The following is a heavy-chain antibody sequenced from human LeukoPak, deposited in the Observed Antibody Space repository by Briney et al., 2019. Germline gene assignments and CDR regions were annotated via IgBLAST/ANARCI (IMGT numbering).Heavy chain of an antibody. CDR2: TYYSGST. D-gene: IGHD3-10*01. V-gene: IGHV4-61*01. Sequence: SETLSLTCTVSGGSVSSGSYYWSWIRQPPGTGLEWIGYTYYSGSTNYNPSLKSRVTISVDTSKNQFSLKLSSVTAADTAVYYCARGLNRVYGSGSRPFDPWGQGTLVTVSS. J-gene: IGHJ5*02. CDR3: ARGLNRVYGSGSRPFDP. CDR1: GGSVSSGSYY.